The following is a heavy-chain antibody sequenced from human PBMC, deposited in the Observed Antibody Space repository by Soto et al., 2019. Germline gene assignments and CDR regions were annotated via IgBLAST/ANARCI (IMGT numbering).Heavy chain of an antibody. J-gene: IGHJ6*03. CDR2: ITARGDST. V-gene: IGHV3-23*01. CDR3: AKLSGIPVAGNEFYYYTDV. CDR1: GFTFSSYA. Sequence: GGSLRLSCAASGFTFSSYAMRWVRQAPGKGLEWVSSITARGDSTYYADSARGRFTVSRDNSKNTLFLQMNSLRAEDTAEYYCAKLSGIPVAGNEFYYYTDVWGKGTTVTVSS. D-gene: IGHD6-19*01.